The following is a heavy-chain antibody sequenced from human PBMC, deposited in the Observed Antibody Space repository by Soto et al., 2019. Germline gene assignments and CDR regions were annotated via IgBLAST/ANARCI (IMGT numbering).Heavy chain of an antibody. D-gene: IGHD3-10*01. Sequence: QVQLVESGGGVVQPGRSLRLSCAASGFTFSSYGMHWVRQAPGKGLEWVAVIWYDGSNKYYADSVKGRFTISRDNSKNTLYLQMNSLRAEDTAVYYCARDSRGRVRGVRYYYGMDVWGQGTTVTVSS. CDR2: IWYDGSNK. CDR1: GFTFSSYG. CDR3: ARDSRGRVRGVRYYYGMDV. V-gene: IGHV3-33*01. J-gene: IGHJ6*02.